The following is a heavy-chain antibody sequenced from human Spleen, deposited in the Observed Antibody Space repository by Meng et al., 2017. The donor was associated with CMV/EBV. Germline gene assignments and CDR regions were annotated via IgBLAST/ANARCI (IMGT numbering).Heavy chain of an antibody. Sequence: GESLKISCAASGFTFSNSDMHWVRQTPGKGLEWVAGISYDASNEYYPESVKGRLTISRDNSKNTLYLQMSSLKAEDTAVYYCAGGGSRILDYWGQGTLVTVSS. CDR3: AGGGSRILDY. J-gene: IGHJ4*02. D-gene: IGHD3-16*01. V-gene: IGHV3-30*03. CDR2: ISYDASNE. CDR1: GFTFSNSD.